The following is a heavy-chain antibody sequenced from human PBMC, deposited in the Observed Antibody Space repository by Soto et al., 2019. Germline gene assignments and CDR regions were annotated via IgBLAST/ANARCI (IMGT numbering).Heavy chain of an antibody. D-gene: IGHD6-13*01. CDR2: INHSGST. CDR1: GGSFSGYY. CDR3: AREGQPRRRFGMDV. V-gene: IGHV4-34*01. Sequence: SETLSLTCAVYGGSFSGYYWSWIRQPPGKGLEWIGEINHSGSTNYNPSLKSRVTISVDTSKNQFSLKLSSVTAADTAVYYCAREGQPRRRFGMDVWGQGTTVTVAS. J-gene: IGHJ6*02.